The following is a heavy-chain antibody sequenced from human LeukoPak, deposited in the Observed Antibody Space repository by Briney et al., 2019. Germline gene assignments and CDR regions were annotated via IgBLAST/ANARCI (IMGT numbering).Heavy chain of an antibody. D-gene: IGHD1-14*01. Sequence: SVKVSCKASGGTFSSYAISWVRQAPGQGLEWMGRIIPILGIANYAQKFQGRVTITADKSTSTAYMELSSLRSEDTAVYYCARHPTLTSGGNFDYWGQGTLVTVSS. CDR2: IIPILGIA. J-gene: IGHJ4*02. CDR3: ARHPTLTSGGNFDY. CDR1: GGTFSSYA. V-gene: IGHV1-69*04.